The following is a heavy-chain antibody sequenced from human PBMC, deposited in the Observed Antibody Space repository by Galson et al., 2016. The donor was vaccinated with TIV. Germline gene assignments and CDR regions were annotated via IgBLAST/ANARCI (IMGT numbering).Heavy chain of an antibody. Sequence: SLRLSCAASGFTFSSYWMSWVRQAPGKGLEWVANIKQDGGEKYYVDSVKGRFTISRDNAKNSLFLQMNSLRAEDRAVYYCERDRNTALDTYHYYYGMDVWGQGTTVTVSS. J-gene: IGHJ6*02. V-gene: IGHV3-7*01. CDR3: ERDRNTALDTYHYYYGMDV. CDR1: GFTFSSYW. D-gene: IGHD5-18*01. CDR2: IKQDGGEK.